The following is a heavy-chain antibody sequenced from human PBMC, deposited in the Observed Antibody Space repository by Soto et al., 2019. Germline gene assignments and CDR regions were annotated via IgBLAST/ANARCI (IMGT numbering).Heavy chain of an antibody. CDR3: ASRLSDFWSGFLAFDI. CDR2: IYHSGST. Sequence: PSETMPLTSTVSGGSIRSYYWIWIRQPQGKGLEWIGYIYHSGSTNYNPTLKSRVTISVDTSKNQFSLKLTSVSAADTAVYYCASRLSDFWSGFLAFDIWGQGTMVTVSS. CDR1: GGSIRSYY. D-gene: IGHD3-3*01. V-gene: IGHV4-59*01. J-gene: IGHJ3*02.